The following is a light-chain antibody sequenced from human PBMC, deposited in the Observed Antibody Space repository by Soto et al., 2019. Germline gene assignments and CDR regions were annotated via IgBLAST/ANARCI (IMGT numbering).Light chain of an antibody. CDR2: GAS. V-gene: IGKV1-6*01. CDR3: LQDINYPWT. CDR1: QGIRND. J-gene: IGKJ1*01. Sequence: AIQMTQSQSSLSASVGDRVTITCRASQGIRNDLGWYQQKPGKAPKLLIYGASNLQSGVPPRFSGSGSGTDFTLAISSLQPEDSATYYCLQDINYPWTFGQGTKVDIK.